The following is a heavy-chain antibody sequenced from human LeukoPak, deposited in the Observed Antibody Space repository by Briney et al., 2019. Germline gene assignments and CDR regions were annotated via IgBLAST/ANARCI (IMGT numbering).Heavy chain of an antibody. CDR1: GFTFSGSA. V-gene: IGHV3-73*01. Sequence: PGGSLRLSCAASGFTFSGSATHWVRQASGKGLEWVGRIRSKANSYATAYAASVKGRFTISRDDSKNTAYLQMNSLKTEDTAVYYCTRSGYSSGWMDLDAFDIWGQGTMVTVSS. CDR2: IRSKANSYAT. D-gene: IGHD6-19*01. CDR3: TRSGYSSGWMDLDAFDI. J-gene: IGHJ3*02.